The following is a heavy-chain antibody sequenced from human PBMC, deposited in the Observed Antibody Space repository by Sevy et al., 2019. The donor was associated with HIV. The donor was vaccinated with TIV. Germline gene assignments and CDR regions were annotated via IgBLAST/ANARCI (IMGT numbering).Heavy chain of an antibody. CDR3: VRAIAKDGSF. CDR1: GFSLNNYW. Sequence: GGSLRLSCVASGFSLNNYWMNWVRQAPGKGLEWVANINQDGSVKYYVDSVRGRLTISRDNARNLVFLQMSSLRVDDSALYYCVRAIAKDGSFWGQGTLVTVSS. J-gene: IGHJ4*02. V-gene: IGHV3-7*01. D-gene: IGHD6-13*01. CDR2: INQDGSVK.